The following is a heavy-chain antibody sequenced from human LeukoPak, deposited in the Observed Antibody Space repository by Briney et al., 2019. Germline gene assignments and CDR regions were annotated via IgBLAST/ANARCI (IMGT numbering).Heavy chain of an antibody. CDR2: INHDGNEK. V-gene: IGHV3-7*01. J-gene: IGHJ4*02. CDR3: ARAGAIGSVDY. CDR1: GFTFSSYW. D-gene: IGHD2-15*01. Sequence: GGSLRLSCAASGFTFSSYWMSWVRQAPGKGLEWVANINHDGNEKYYVDSVTGRFTISRDNAKNSLYLQMNSLRVEDTAVYYCARAGAIGSVDYWGRGTLVPVSS.